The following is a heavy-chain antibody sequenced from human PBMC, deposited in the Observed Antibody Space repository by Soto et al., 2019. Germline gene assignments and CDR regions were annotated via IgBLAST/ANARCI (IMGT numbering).Heavy chain of an antibody. Sequence: QTLSLTCAVSGDSVSSNSAAWNWIRQSPSRGLEWLGRTYYRSKWYSDYAVSVKSRITINPDTSKNQFSLQLNSVTPEDTAVYYCAQAAGYISTWFFDSWAQGTLVTVSS. CDR3: AQAAGYISTWFFDS. CDR2: TYYRSKWYS. D-gene: IGHD6-13*01. V-gene: IGHV6-1*01. CDR1: GDSVSSNSAA. J-gene: IGHJ4*02.